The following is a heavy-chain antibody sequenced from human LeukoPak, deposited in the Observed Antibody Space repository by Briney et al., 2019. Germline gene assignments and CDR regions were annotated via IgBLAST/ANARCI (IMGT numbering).Heavy chain of an antibody. CDR2: ISSNGDFT. J-gene: IGHJ4*02. Sequence: GGSLRLSCVASRFTFNTYAVTWVRQAPGKGLEWVSAISSNGDFTYYADSVRGRFTISRDNSKNTVFLQMNGLRAEDTAVYYCARVKRDCSGGTCYSYDYWGQGTLVAVSS. V-gene: IGHV3-23*01. D-gene: IGHD2-15*01. CDR3: ARVKRDCSGGTCYSYDY. CDR1: RFTFNTYA.